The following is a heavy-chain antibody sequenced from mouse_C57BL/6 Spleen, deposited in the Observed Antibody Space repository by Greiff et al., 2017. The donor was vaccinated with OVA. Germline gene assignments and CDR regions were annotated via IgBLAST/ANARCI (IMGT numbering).Heavy chain of an antibody. J-gene: IGHJ4*01. CDR1: GYTFTSYW. Sequence: VQLQQSGAELVKPGASVKMSCKASGYTFTSYWITWVKQRPGQGLEWIGDIYPGSGSTNYNEKFKSKATLTVDTSSSTAYMQLSSLTSEDSAVYYCAREDYGSSYRAMDYWGQGTSVTVSS. CDR3: AREDYGSSYRAMDY. D-gene: IGHD1-1*01. CDR2: IYPGSGST. V-gene: IGHV1-55*01.